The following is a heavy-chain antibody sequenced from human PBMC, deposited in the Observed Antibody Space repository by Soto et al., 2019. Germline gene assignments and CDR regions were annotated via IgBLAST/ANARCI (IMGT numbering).Heavy chain of an antibody. J-gene: IGHJ6*02. CDR1: GFTFSSYG. Sequence: QVQLVESGGGVVQPGRSLRLSCAASGFTFSSYGMHWVRQAPGKGLEWVAVISYDGSNKYYADSVKGRFTISRDNSKNTLYLQMNGLRAEDTAVYYCAKDRGAYRSYYGSDVWGQGTTVTVSS. D-gene: IGHD3-10*01. V-gene: IGHV3-30*18. CDR3: AKDRGAYRSYYGSDV. CDR2: ISYDGSNK.